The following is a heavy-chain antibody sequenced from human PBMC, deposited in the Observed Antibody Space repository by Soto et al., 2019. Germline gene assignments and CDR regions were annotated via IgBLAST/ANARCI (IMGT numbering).Heavy chain of an antibody. Sequence: TLSLTWAVSGYSISSGYCWGWIRHPPGKGLEWIGSIYHSGSTYYNPSLKSRVTISVDTSKNQFSLKLSSVTAADTAVYYCARRNVGAGPDRFDPRGQGTPVTGSS. D-gene: IGHD1-1*01. CDR2: IYHSGST. J-gene: IGHJ5*02. V-gene: IGHV4-38-2*01. CDR3: ARRNVGAGPDRFDP. CDR1: GYSISSGYC.